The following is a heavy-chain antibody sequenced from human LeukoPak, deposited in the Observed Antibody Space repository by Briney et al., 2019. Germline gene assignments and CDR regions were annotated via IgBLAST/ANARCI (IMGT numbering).Heavy chain of an antibody. V-gene: IGHV4-59*12. J-gene: IGHJ4*02. CDR2: IHHSGST. D-gene: IGHD3-16*02. CDR1: GVSISSYY. CDR3: AKSNGMITFGGVIGTHDY. Sequence: SETLSLTCTVSGVSISSYYWSWVRQPLGRGLEWIAYIHHSGSTYYNASLRSRVTISVDKSKNQFSLKLSSVTAVDTAVYYCAKSNGMITFGGVIGTHDYWGQGTLVTVSS.